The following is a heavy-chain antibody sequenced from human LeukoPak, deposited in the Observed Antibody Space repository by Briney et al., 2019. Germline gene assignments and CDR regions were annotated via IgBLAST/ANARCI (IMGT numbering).Heavy chain of an antibody. Sequence: SETLSFTCTVSGGSISSYYWSWIRQPPGKGLEWIGYIYYSGSTNYNPSLKSRVTISVDTSKNQFSLKLSSVTAADTAVYYCARLLWGTVTTGFDYWGQGTLVTVSS. CDR3: ARLLWGTVTTGFDY. CDR2: IYYSGST. CDR1: GGSISSYY. D-gene: IGHD4-17*01. J-gene: IGHJ4*02. V-gene: IGHV4-59*08.